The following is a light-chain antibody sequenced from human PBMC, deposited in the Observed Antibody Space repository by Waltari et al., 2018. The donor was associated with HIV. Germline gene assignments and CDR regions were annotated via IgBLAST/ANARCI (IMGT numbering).Light chain of an antibody. CDR3: HQYDRSPYT. J-gene: IGKJ2*01. CDR2: WAS. CDR1: QSVLFTSNNKNY. V-gene: IGKV4-1*01. Sequence: DIVMTQSPDSLAVSLGERATINCKSSQSVLFTSNNKNYLAWYQPKPGQPPKPLINWASTRESGVPDRFSGSGSGTEFTLTISSLQAEDVAVYYCHQYDRSPYTFGQGTKVEIK.